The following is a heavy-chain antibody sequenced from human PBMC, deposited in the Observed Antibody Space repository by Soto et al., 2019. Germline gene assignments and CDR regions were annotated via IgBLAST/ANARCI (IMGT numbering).Heavy chain of an antibody. V-gene: IGHV3-30*18. CDR3: AKSSAFLEGSKPAKGWFDP. CDR1: GFTFKSYG. J-gene: IGHJ5*02. CDR2: ISYDGSNK. Sequence: GGSLRLSSAASGFTFKSYGMHWVRQAPGKVLELVAVISYDGSNKYYADSVKGRFTISRDNSKNTLYLQMNSLRAEDTAVYYCAKSSAFLEGSKPAKGWFDPWGQGT. D-gene: IGHD3-3*01.